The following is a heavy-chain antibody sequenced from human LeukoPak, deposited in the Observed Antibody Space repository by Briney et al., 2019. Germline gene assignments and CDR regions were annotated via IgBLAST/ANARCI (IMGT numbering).Heavy chain of an antibody. D-gene: IGHD3-22*01. Sequence: GGSLRLSCAASGFTFSSYGMHWVRQAPGKGLEWVAVISYDGSNKYYADSVKGRFTIFRDNSKNTLYLQMNSLRAEDTAVYYCAKDQYYYDSSGYSDYWGQGTLVTVSS. CDR3: AKDQYYYDSSGYSDY. CDR2: ISYDGSNK. J-gene: IGHJ4*02. V-gene: IGHV3-30*18. CDR1: GFTFSSYG.